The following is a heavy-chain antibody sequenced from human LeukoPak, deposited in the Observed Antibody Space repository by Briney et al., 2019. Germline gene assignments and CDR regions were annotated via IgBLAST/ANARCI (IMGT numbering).Heavy chain of an antibody. CDR3: ARDFWYCSSTSCYGGAFDI. CDR2: ISSSSSYI. V-gene: IGHV3-21*01. J-gene: IGHJ3*02. CDR1: GFSFSTYA. Sequence: GGSLRLSCAASGFSFSTYAMSWVRQAPGKGLEWVSSISSSSSYIYYADSAKGRFTISRDNAKNSLYLQMNSLRAEDTAVYYCARDFWYCSSTSCYGGAFDIWGQGTMVTVSS. D-gene: IGHD2-2*01.